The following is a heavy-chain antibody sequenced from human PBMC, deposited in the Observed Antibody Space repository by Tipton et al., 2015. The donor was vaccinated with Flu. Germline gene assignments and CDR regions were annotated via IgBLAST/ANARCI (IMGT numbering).Heavy chain of an antibody. J-gene: IGHJ4*02. Sequence: SLRLSCAASGFTFSSYWMHWVRQAPGKGLVWVSRINSDGSSTSYADSVKGRFTISRDNAKNTLYLQMNSLRAEDTAVYYCARYSQLAPAVDYWGQGTLVTVSS. CDR3: ARYSQLAPAVDY. D-gene: IGHD6-6*01. CDR1: GFTFSSYW. CDR2: INSDGSST. V-gene: IGHV3-74*01.